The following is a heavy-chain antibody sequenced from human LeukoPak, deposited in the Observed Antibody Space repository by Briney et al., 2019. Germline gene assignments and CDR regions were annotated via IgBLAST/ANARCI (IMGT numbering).Heavy chain of an antibody. CDR2: MIVDSGDT. D-gene: IGHD3-3*01. J-gene: IGHJ6*02. CDR1: GFTFSSSG. CDR3: AAEGKIRFLVV. V-gene: IGHV1-58*02. Sequence: GGSVTVSCTASGFTFSSSGMQWVRQARGQGLEWIGWMIVDSGDTNYAQKLQERVTISRDMSTSTAYMELSSLRFDDTAVYYCAAEGKIRFLVVWGQGTTVTVSS.